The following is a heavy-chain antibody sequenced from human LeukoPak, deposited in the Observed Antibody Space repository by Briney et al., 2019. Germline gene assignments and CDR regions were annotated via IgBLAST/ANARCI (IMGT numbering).Heavy chain of an antibody. CDR1: GGSISSGGYY. CDR3: ARDRAGYGDLGYYGMDV. Sequence: SETLSLTCTVSGGSISSGGYYWSWIRQHPGKGLEWIGYIYYSGSTYYNPSLKSRVAISVDTSKNQFSLKLSSVTAADTAVYYCARDRAGYGDLGYYGMDVWGQGTTVTVSS. D-gene: IGHD4-17*01. CDR2: IYYSGST. V-gene: IGHV4-31*03. J-gene: IGHJ6*02.